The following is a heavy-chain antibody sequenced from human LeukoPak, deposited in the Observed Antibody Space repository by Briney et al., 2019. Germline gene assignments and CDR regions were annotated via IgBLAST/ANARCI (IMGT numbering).Heavy chain of an antibody. V-gene: IGHV3-7*01. J-gene: IGHJ4*02. CDR2: IKQDGSEK. CDR3: ARDQVGSGWGYYFDY. D-gene: IGHD6-19*01. Sequence: GGSLRLSCAASGFTFSSYWMSWVRQAPGKGLEWVANIKQDGSEKFYVDSVKGRFTISRNNAKHSLYLQMNSLRAEDTAVYYCARDQVGSGWGYYFDYWGQGTLVTVSS. CDR1: GFTFSSYW.